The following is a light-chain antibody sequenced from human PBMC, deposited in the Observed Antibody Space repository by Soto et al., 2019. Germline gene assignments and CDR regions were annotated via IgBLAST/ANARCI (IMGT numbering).Light chain of an antibody. CDR3: QPSAHSPRS. V-gene: IGKV3-20*01. J-gene: IGKJ4*01. Sequence: EVVLTQSPGTLSLSPGERATLSCSASQTVGGNYLAWYQQKPGQAPRLLISDASRRATGFPDRFSGSGSRTDFTLTSSRPEPEDFAVYYCQPSAHSPRSIGGGTKVELK. CDR2: DAS. CDR1: QTVGGNY.